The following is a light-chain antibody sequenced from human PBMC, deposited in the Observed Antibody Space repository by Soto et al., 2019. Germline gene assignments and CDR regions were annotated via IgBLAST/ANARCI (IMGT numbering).Light chain of an antibody. CDR2: DVS. Sequence: QSALTQPASVSGSPGQSITISCTGTSSDVGGYNYVSWYQQHPGKAPKLMIYDVSNRPSGVSNRFSGSQPGNTASLTISGLQAEDEADYYCSSYTRSSTPLFGGGTKVTLL. V-gene: IGLV2-14*01. J-gene: IGLJ3*02. CDR1: SSDVGGYNY. CDR3: SSYTRSSTPL.